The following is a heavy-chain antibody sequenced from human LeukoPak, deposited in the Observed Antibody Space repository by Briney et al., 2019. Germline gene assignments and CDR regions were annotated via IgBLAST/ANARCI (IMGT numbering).Heavy chain of an antibody. J-gene: IGHJ4*02. D-gene: IGHD3-10*01. V-gene: IGHV3-21*01. CDR2: ISSSSNNI. CDR1: GFTFSSYS. CDR3: ASGDYYGSGSYPYYFDY. Sequence: GGSLRLSCAASGFTFSSYSMDWVRQAPGKGLEWVSSISSSSNNIYYADSVKGRFTISRDNAKNSLYLQMNSLRAEDTAVYYCASGDYYGSGSYPYYFDYWGQGTLVTVSS.